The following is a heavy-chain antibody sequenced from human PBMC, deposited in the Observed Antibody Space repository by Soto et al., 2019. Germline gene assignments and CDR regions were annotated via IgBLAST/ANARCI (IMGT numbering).Heavy chain of an antibody. V-gene: IGHV1-69*13. D-gene: IGHD5-12*01. Sequence: GASVKVSCKASGGGNLRDYRTTWVRQAPGQGLEWMGGIIPKLGSANYAQNFQGRVTVTADESTNTVYMELRSLRSDDTAVYYCARDRYSGYVDAFDIWGQGTMVTVSS. J-gene: IGHJ3*02. CDR1: GGGNLRDYR. CDR3: ARDRYSGYVDAFDI. CDR2: IIPKLGSA.